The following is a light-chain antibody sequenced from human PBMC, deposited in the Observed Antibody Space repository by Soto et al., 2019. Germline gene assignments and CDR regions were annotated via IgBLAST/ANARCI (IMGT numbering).Light chain of an antibody. CDR2: GAR. CDR3: QQYGTSPWT. V-gene: IGKV3D-15*01. J-gene: IGKJ1*01. Sequence: ELWMAQSPAALSVSPMGSATLSCRASQSVSNNLAWFQQKPGQAPRLLIYGARTRVTGVPDRFSASGSGTDFSLTISRLEPEDFAVYYCQQYGTSPWTFGQGTK. CDR1: QSVSNN.